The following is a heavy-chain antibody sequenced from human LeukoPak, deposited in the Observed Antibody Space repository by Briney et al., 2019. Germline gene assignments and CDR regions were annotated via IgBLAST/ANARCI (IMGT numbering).Heavy chain of an antibody. Sequence: GSLRLSCAASGFTFSSYGMHWVRQAPGKGLEWVAVVWYDGSKGYYADSVKGRFSISRDNSKNTLYLQMNSLRAEDTAVYYCAKGAGITNQYHMDVWGKGTTVTVSS. CDR1: GFTFSSYG. CDR2: VWYDGSKG. J-gene: IGHJ6*03. V-gene: IGHV3-33*06. D-gene: IGHD1-7*01. CDR3: AKGAGITNQYHMDV.